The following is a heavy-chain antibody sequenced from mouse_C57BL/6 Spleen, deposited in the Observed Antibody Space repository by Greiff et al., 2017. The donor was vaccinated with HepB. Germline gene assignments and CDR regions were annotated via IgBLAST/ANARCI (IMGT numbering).Heavy chain of an antibody. CDR2: IYPGDGDT. D-gene: IGHD2-5*01. V-gene: IGHV1-82*01. CDR1: GYAFSSSW. J-gene: IGHJ3*01. CDR3: AKAYYSNPWFAY. Sequence: QVPLQQSGPELVKPGASVKISCKASGYAFSSSWMNWVKQRPGKGLEWIGRIYPGDGDTNYNGKFKGKATLTADKSSSTAYMQLSSLTSEDSAVYFCAKAYYSNPWFAYWGQGTLVTVSA.